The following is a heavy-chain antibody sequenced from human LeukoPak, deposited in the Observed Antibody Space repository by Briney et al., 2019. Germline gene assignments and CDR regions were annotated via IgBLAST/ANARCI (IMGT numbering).Heavy chain of an antibody. D-gene: IGHD1-14*01. Sequence: ASVKVSCKASGYAFTGYYMHWVRQAPGQGLEWMGWINPNSGGTNYAQKFQGRVTMTRDTSISTAYMELKRLRSDDTAVYYCARVMNREGTNYWGQGTPVTVSS. J-gene: IGHJ4*02. CDR2: INPNSGGT. CDR1: GYAFTGYY. V-gene: IGHV1-2*02. CDR3: ARVMNREGTNY.